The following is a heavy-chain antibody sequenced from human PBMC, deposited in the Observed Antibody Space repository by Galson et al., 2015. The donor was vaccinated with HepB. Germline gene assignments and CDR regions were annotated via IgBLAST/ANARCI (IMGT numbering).Heavy chain of an antibody. J-gene: IGHJ4*02. CDR3: AGSGSGYYSAPPDY. CDR2: IYSGGST. CDR1: GFTVSSNY. D-gene: IGHD3-22*01. V-gene: IGHV3-53*01. Sequence: SLRLSCAASGFTVSSNYMSWVRQAPGKGLEWVSVIYSGGSTYYADSVKGRFTISRDNSKNTLYLQMNSLRAEDTAVYYCAGSGSGYYSAPPDYWGQGTLVTVSS.